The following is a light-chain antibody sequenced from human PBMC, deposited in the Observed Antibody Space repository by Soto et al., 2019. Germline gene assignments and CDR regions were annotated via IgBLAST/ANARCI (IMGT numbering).Light chain of an antibody. CDR3: QSYDTSVSGARV. Sequence: QSVLTQPPSVSGAPGQRVTISCTGSRSNIGAGYNVHWYQQIPGTAPKLLIYRNHDRPSGVPDRFSDSKSGTSASLAITGLQAEDEADYYCQSYDTSVSGARVFGGGTKVTVL. CDR2: RNH. CDR1: RSNIGAGYN. J-gene: IGLJ3*02. V-gene: IGLV1-40*01.